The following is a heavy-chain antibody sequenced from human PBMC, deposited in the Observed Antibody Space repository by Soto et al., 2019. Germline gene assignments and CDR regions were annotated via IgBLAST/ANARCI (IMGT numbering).Heavy chain of an antibody. V-gene: IGHV1-69*01. D-gene: IGHD3-3*01. J-gene: IGHJ4*02. CDR3: ASPLKWSGYYIAFDY. CDR2: IIPIFDTI. CDR1: GATFSSFA. Sequence: QVQLLQSGAEVKKPGSSVKVSCTASGATFSSFAVSWVRQAPGQGLEWMGVIIPIFDTISYAQKFQGRVTIIADETTRSAYMELNSLTSDDTAVYYCASPLKWSGYYIAFDYWGQGTLVIVSS.